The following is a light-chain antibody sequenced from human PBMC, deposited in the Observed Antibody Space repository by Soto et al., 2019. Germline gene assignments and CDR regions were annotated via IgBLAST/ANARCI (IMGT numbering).Light chain of an antibody. CDR3: QQSYSLPPLT. CDR1: QSISSY. Sequence: IQMTHSPSSLSASVGDRVTITCRASQSISSYLNWYQQKSGKAPKLLIYDASTLQGGVPSRFIGSGSGTDFTLTISSLQPEDFATYYCQQSYSLPPLTFGGGTKVDIK. V-gene: IGKV1-39*01. J-gene: IGKJ4*01. CDR2: DAS.